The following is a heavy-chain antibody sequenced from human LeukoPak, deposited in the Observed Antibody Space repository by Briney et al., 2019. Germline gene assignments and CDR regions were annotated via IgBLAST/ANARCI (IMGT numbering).Heavy chain of an antibody. CDR3: ASVLSGIAVAGSFDP. Sequence: ASVNVSCKSSRGTFSSYAISWVRQAPGQRLEWIGMIIPILGIANYAQKFQGRVTITADKSTSTAYMELSSLRSEDTAVYYCASVLSGIAVAGSFDPWGQGTLVTVSS. V-gene: IGHV1-69*04. CDR2: IIPILGIA. J-gene: IGHJ5*02. D-gene: IGHD6-19*01. CDR1: RGTFSSYA.